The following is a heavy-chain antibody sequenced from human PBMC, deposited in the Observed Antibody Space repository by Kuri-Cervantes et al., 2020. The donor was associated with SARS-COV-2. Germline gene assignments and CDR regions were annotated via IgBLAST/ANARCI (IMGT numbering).Heavy chain of an antibody. Sequence: ASVKVSCKASGLTFINYAMHWVRQAPRQSLEWMGWINAGNGDTKFSQKFQGRVTITTDTSASTAYMDLSSLRSEDTAVYYCAMYFYGSGNYHDTLDKWGQGTLVTVSS. CDR1: GLTFINYA. D-gene: IGHD3-10*01. V-gene: IGHV1-3*01. CDR2: INAGNGDT. CDR3: AMYFYGSGNYHDTLDK. J-gene: IGHJ4*02.